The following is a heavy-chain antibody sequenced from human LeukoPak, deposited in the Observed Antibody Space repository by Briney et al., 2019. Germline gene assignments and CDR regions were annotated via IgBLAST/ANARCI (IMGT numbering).Heavy chain of an antibody. Sequence: SETLSLTCTVSGGSISSYYWSWIRQPPGKGLEWIGYIYYSGSTNYNPSLKSRVTISVDTSKNQFSLKLSSVTAADTAVYYCARVLLSYDILTGHYLDAFDIWGQGTMVTVSS. CDR1: GGSISSYY. D-gene: IGHD3-9*01. CDR3: ARVLLSYDILTGHYLDAFDI. CDR2: IYYSGST. V-gene: IGHV4-59*01. J-gene: IGHJ3*02.